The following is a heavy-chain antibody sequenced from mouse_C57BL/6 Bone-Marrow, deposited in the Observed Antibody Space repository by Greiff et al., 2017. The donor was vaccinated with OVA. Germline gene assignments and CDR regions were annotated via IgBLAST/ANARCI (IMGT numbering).Heavy chain of an antibody. V-gene: IGHV3-6*01. J-gene: IGHJ3*01. CDR2: ISYDGSN. CDR1: GYSITSGYY. Sequence: VQLQQSGPGLVKPSQSLSLTCSVTGYSITSGYYWNWIRQFPGNKLEWMGYISYDGSNNYNPSLKNRISITRDTSKNQFFLKLNAVTTEDTATYYCARGDLFSDWGQGTLVTVSA. D-gene: IGHD3-3*01. CDR3: ARGDLFSD.